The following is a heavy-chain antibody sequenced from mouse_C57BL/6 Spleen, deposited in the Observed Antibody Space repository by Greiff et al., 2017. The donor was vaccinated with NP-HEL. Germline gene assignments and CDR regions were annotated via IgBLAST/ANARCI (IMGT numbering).Heavy chain of an antibody. V-gene: IGHV1-4*01. CDR1: GYTFTSYT. D-gene: IGHD2-3*01. CDR3: ARGGYYDYAMDY. Sequence: QVQLKQSGAELARPGASVKMSCKASGYTFTSYTMHWVKQRPGQGLEWIGYINPSSGDTKYNQKFKDKATLTADKSSSTAYMQLSSLTSEDSAVYYCARGGYYDYAMDYWGQGTSVTVSS. CDR2: INPSSGDT. J-gene: IGHJ4*01.